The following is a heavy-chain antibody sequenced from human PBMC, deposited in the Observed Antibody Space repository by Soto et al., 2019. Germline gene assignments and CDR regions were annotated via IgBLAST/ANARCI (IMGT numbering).Heavy chain of an antibody. CDR1: GGSISSGDYY. V-gene: IGHV4-39*07. D-gene: IGHD2-8*02. J-gene: IGHJ4*02. CDR2: INHSGST. Sequence: SETLSLTCTVSGGSISSGDYYWTWIRQPPGTGLEWIGEINHSGSTNYNPSLKSQVTISVDTSKNQFSLKLTSETAADTAVYYCARDKITGLFDYWGQGTLVT. CDR3: ARDKITGLFDY.